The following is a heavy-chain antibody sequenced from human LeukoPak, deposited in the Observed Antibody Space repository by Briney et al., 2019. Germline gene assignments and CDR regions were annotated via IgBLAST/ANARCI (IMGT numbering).Heavy chain of an antibody. V-gene: IGHV3-33*06. Sequence: GGSLRLSCAASGFTFSNSGMHWVRQAPGKGLEWVAVIWHDGSNYYYADSVKGRFTISRDNSKNTLYLQMNSLRAEDTAVYYCSKAAYSSGWYGYYYMDVWGEGTTVTVSS. J-gene: IGHJ6*03. CDR3: SKAAYSSGWYGYYYMDV. D-gene: IGHD6-13*01. CDR2: IWHDGSNY. CDR1: GFTFSNSG.